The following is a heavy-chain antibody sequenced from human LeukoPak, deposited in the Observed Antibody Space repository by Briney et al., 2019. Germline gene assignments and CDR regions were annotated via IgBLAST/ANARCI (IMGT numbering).Heavy chain of an antibody. CDR1: GFRFSTYA. D-gene: IGHD4-17*01. J-gene: IGHJ4*02. V-gene: IGHV3-48*03. Sequence: GGSLRLSCAASGFRFSTYAMSWVRQAPGRGLEWVSYISSSGLTMYYADSVKGRFTISRDNAKNSLYLQMNSLRAEDTAVYYCARRTTGDDYWGQGTLVTVSS. CDR3: ARRTTGDDY. CDR2: ISSSGLTM.